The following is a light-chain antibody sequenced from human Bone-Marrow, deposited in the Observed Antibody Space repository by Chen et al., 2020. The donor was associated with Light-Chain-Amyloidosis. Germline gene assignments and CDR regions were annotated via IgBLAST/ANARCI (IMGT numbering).Light chain of an antibody. CDR2: GSS. CDR3: QQYGTSPLT. V-gene: IGKV3-20*01. Sequence: DIVLTQSPGPLSLSPGEGANLSCRASQTISSNYLTWYQQKFGQAPRLLIYGSSSRATCIPDRFTGSGSGTDFTLTINRLEPEDFAMYYCQQYGTSPLTFGGGTKVEIK. J-gene: IGKJ4*01. CDR1: QTISSNY.